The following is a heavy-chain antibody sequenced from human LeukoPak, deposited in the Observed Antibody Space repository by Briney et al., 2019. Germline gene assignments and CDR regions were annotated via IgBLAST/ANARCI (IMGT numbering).Heavy chain of an antibody. V-gene: IGHV1-69*04. J-gene: IGHJ4*02. Sequence: ASVKVSCKTSGGTFNNYAISWVRHAPGQGLEWMGRVVPMFGIRNYPQTFRGRVNITADKATNTVYMELRSLRAEDTAIYYCATEPSRSYSFDHLDFWGLGTPVTVSS. CDR3: ATEPSRSYSFDHLDF. CDR1: GGTFNNYA. CDR2: VVPMFGIR. D-gene: IGHD5-12*01.